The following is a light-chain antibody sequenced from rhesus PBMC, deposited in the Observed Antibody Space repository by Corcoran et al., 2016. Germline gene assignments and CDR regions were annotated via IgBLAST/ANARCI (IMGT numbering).Light chain of an antibody. CDR2: ATA. CDR1: QNIYSN. V-gene: IGKV1S8*01. Sequence: DIQMTQSPSALSASVGDRVTISCRSSQNIYSNIAWYQQKPGEAPKLLIYATATLQTVLPSRFSGSGVETDFTLTITSLQPEDSAAYYCQQYSDDTLTFGGGTKVEI. J-gene: IGKJ4*01. CDR3: QQYSDDTLT.